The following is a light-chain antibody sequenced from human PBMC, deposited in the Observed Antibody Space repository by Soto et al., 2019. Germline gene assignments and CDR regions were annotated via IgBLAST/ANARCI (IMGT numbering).Light chain of an antibody. CDR3: QQRSNLIT. V-gene: IGKV3-11*01. Sequence: EIVLTQSPATLSVSPGERATLSCRASQSVSVYLDWYQQKSGQAPRLLIFDASKRATGIPDRFSGSGSGTDFTLTISSLEPEDFAVYYCQQRSNLITCGGGTKVDIK. CDR2: DAS. CDR1: QSVSVY. J-gene: IGKJ4*01.